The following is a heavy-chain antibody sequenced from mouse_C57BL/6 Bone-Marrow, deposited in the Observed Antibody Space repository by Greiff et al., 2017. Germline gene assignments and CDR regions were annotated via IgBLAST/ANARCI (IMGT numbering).Heavy chain of an antibody. J-gene: IGHJ2*01. V-gene: IGHV1-81*01. CDR1: GYTFTSYG. CDR2: IYPRSGNT. Sequence: QVQLQQSGAELARPGASVKLSCKASGYTFTSYGISWVKQRTGQGLEWIGEIYPRSGNTYYNEKFKGKATLTADKSSSTAYMELRSLTSEDSAVYFCVIFDGYYVENYFDYWGQGTTLTVSS. CDR3: VIFDGYYVENYFDY. D-gene: IGHD2-3*01.